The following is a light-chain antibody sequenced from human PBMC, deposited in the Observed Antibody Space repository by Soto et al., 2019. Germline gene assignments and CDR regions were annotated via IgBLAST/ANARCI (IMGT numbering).Light chain of an antibody. CDR2: DAS. Sequence: GDRVTITCQASQDISNYLNWYQQKPGKAPKLLIYDASNLETGVPSRFSGSGSGTEFTLTISSMQPDDFATYYCQQYNRYSTFGQGTKVDIK. J-gene: IGKJ1*01. CDR3: QQYNRYST. CDR1: QDISNY. V-gene: IGKV1-33*01.